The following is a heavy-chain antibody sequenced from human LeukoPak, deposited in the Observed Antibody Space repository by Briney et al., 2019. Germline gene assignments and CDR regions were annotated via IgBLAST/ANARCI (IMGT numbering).Heavy chain of an antibody. V-gene: IGHV3-23*01. CDR2: ITGNGGRT. Sequence: GGSLRLSCAASGFTFSSNAMSWVRQAPGKGLEWVSVITGNGGRTYYADSVKGRFTISRDNSKNTLSLQMNSLRADDTAVYYCAKDAVAPGSGGDYFDYWGQGTLVTASS. CDR1: GFTFSSNA. CDR3: AKDAVAPGSGGDYFDY. J-gene: IGHJ4*02. D-gene: IGHD3-10*01.